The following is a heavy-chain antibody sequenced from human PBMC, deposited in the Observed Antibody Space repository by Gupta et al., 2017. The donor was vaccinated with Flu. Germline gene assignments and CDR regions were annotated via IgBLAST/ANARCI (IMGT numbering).Heavy chain of an antibody. V-gene: IGHV3-7*04. CDR2: LKEDGTEK. CDR1: GSPLSNYW. J-gene: IGHJ4*02. Sequence: EVQLVESVGGLVQPGGSLRLSCATSGSPLSNYWMTWVRQAPGKGLEWVATLKEDGTEKYYVDSVKGRFTISRDNAKNSLFLQMNGLRAEDTAVYFCARDQYDSTGMGWGYYYDNWGQGTLVIVSS. D-gene: IGHD3-22*01. CDR3: ARDQYDSTGMGWGYYYDN.